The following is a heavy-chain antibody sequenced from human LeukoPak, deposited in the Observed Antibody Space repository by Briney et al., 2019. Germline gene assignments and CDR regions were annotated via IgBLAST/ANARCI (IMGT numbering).Heavy chain of an antibody. CDR2: IIPIFGKA. J-gene: IGHJ3*02. Sequence: SVKVSCKASGGTFSSYAISWVRQAPGQGLEWMGGIIPIFGKANYAQKFQGRVTITTDESTSTAYMELSSLRSEDTAVYYCARYGGITIFGVAQTGGAFDIWGQGTMVTVSS. V-gene: IGHV1-69*05. D-gene: IGHD3-3*01. CDR1: GGTFSSYA. CDR3: ARYGGITIFGVAQTGGAFDI.